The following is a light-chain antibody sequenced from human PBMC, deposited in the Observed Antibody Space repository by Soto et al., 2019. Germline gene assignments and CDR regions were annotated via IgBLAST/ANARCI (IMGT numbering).Light chain of an antibody. CDR3: SSYTSSSTPYV. CDR1: SSDVGGYNY. J-gene: IGLJ1*01. V-gene: IGLV2-14*01. CDR2: DVS. Sequence: QSVLTQPASVSRSPGQSITISCTGTSSDVGGYNYVSWYQQHPGKAPKLMIYDVSNRPSGVSNRFSGSKSGNTASLTISGLQAEDEADYYCSSYTSSSTPYVFGTGTKATVL.